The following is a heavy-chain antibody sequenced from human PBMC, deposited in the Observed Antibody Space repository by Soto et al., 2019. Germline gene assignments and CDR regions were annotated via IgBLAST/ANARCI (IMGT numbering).Heavy chain of an antibody. J-gene: IGHJ3*02. CDR3: ARENIVGDTFGAGAFDI. V-gene: IGHV4-31*03. Sequence: SETLSLTCTVSGGSISSGGYYWSWIRQHPGKGLEWIGYIYYSGSTYYNPSLKSRVTISVDTSKNQFSLKLSSVTAADTAVYYCARENIVGDTFGAGAFDIWGQGTMVTVSS. D-gene: IGHD1-26*01. CDR1: GGSISSGGYY. CDR2: IYYSGST.